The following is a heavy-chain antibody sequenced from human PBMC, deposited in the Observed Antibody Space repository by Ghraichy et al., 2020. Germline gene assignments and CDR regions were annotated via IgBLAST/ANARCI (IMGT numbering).Heavy chain of an antibody. CDR1: GFTFSSYA. CDR3: AKDEIFSVGMDV. J-gene: IGHJ6*02. D-gene: IGHD3-9*01. V-gene: IGHV3-23*01. CDR2: ISGSGGST. Sequence: GGSLRLSCAASGFTFSSYAMSWVRQAPGKGLEWVSAISGSGGSTYYADSVKGRFTISRDNSKNTMYLQMNSLRAEDTAVYYCAKDEIFSVGMDVWGQGTTVTVSS.